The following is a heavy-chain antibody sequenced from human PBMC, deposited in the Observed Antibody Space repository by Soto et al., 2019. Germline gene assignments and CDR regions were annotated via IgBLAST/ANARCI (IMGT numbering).Heavy chain of an antibody. V-gene: IGHV3-23*01. CDR3: VKFRGQAYSYYHMDV. CDR2: AGSGSSR. J-gene: IGHJ6*03. Sequence: EVQLLESGGGLVQPGGSLRLACAASGFNFGTYAMGWVRQAPGRGLEWVSSAGSGSSRYYADSVRGRFTVSRDTSKSTLYLEMSSLRAVDTALYYCVKFRGQAYSYYHMDVWGKGTTVTVSS. CDR1: GFNFGTYA.